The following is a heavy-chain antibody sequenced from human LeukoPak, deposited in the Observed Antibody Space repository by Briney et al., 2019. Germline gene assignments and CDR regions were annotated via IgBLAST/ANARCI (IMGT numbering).Heavy chain of an antibody. V-gene: IGHV4-34*01. CDR2: INHSGST. CDR1: GGSFSGYY. J-gene: IGHJ4*02. CDR3: ARGNSMARFDY. D-gene: IGHD3-10*01. Sequence: SETLSLTCAVYGGSFSGYYWSWIRQPPGKGLEWIGEINHSGSTNYSPSLKSRVTISVDTSKNQFSLKLSSVTAADTAVYFCARGNSMARFDYWGQGTLVTVSS.